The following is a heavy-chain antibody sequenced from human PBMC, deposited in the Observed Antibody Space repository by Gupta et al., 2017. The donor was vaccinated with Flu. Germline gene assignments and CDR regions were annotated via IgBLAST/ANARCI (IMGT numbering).Heavy chain of an antibody. Sequence: EVQLVESGGGLVQPGASLRLSCAASGSTFSDSWMNWVRQAPGKGLEWVANINQDGSTKNYVDSLKGRFTVSRDNAKNSLYLQMDSLRAEDTAVYFCARNRGWEQFDYWGQGTLVTVSS. CDR3: ARNRGWEQFDY. J-gene: IGHJ4*02. CDR1: GSTFSDSW. CDR2: INQDGSTK. D-gene: IGHD5-24*01. V-gene: IGHV3-7*01.